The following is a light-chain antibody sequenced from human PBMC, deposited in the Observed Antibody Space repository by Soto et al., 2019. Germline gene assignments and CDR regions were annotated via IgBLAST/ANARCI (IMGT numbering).Light chain of an antibody. J-gene: IGLJ2*01. V-gene: IGLV2-14*01. CDR2: EVS. CDR3: NSYTSSTTVV. CDR1: SRDVGGYNH. Sequence: QSVLTQPASVSGSPGQSITIYCSGTSRDVGGYNHVSWYQHHPGKAPKLIIYEVSKRPSGVSNRFSGSKSGNTASLTISGLLAEDEADYYCNSYTSSTTVVFGGGTKLTVL.